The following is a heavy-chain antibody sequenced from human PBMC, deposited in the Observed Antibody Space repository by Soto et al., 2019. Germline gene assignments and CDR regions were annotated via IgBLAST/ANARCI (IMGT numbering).Heavy chain of an antibody. CDR2: IYTSGST. Sequence: QVQLQESGPGLVKPSETLSLTCTVPGGSISSYYWSWIRQPAGKGLEWIGRIYTSGSTNYNPSLKSRVTMSVDTSKNQFSLKLSSVTAADTAVYYCARHRDCSGGSCYSYNWFDPWGQGTLVTVSS. D-gene: IGHD2-15*01. V-gene: IGHV4-4*07. CDR1: GGSISSYY. CDR3: ARHRDCSGGSCYSYNWFDP. J-gene: IGHJ5*02.